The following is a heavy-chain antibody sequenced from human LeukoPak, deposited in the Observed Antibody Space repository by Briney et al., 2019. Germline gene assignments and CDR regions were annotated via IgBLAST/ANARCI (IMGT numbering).Heavy chain of an antibody. Sequence: SETLSLTCTISDDSARSDLYYGGWVRQPPGKGLEWIGNIYYSGSIYYNPSLKGRVAMSVDTSKNQFFLKLNSVTAADTAVYYCARGRPYSGGYHLDYWGQGTLVTVS. CDR2: IYYSGSI. CDR1: DDSARSDLYY. V-gene: IGHV4-39*01. D-gene: IGHD1-26*01. J-gene: IGHJ4*02. CDR3: ARGRPYSGGYHLDY.